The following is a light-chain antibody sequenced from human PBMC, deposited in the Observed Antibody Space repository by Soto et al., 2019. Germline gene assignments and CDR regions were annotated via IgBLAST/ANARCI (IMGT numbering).Light chain of an antibody. CDR1: QSVSSSY. J-gene: IGKJ2*01. Sequence: EIVLTQSPGTLSLSPGERATLSCRASQSVSSSYLAWYQHKPGQAPRLLIYGASSRATGIPDRFSGSGSGTDVTLTISRLEPEDFAVYYCLQYGSSPLYTFGQGTKLEIK. V-gene: IGKV3-20*01. CDR3: LQYGSSPLYT. CDR2: GAS.